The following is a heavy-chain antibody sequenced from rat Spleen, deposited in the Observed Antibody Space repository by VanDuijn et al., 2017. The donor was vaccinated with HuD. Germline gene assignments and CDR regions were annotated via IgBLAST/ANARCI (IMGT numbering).Heavy chain of an antibody. V-gene: IGHV5-29*01. Sequence: EVQLVESDGGLVQPGRSLKLSCAASGFTFNDYYMAWVRQAPTKGLEWVATINYDGSSTNYRDSVKGRFTISSDNAENTVYLQMNSLRSEDTATYYCATPLPHWGQGVMVTVSS. CDR1: GFTFNDYY. CDR2: INYDGSST. J-gene: IGHJ2*01. D-gene: IGHD1-4*01. CDR3: ATPLPH.